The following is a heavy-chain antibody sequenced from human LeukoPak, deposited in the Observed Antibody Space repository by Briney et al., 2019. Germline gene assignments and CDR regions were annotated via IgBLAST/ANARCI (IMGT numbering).Heavy chain of an antibody. CDR1: GFTFDDYA. Sequence: GGSLRLSCAASGFTFDDYAMHWVRQAPGKGLEWVSGISWNSGSIGYADSVKGRFTISRDNAKNSLYLQMNSLRAEDTALYYCAKSVVGATEYYFDYWGQGTLVTFSS. V-gene: IGHV3-9*01. J-gene: IGHJ4*02. D-gene: IGHD1-26*01. CDR3: AKSVVGATEYYFDY. CDR2: ISWNSGSI.